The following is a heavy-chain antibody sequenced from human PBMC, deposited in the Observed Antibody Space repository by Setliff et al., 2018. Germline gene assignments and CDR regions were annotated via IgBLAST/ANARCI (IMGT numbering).Heavy chain of an antibody. CDR2: IIPILGIA. CDR3: ARNGDSSGYSYDAFDI. Sequence: SVKVSCKASGGTSSSYAISWVRQAPGQGLEWMGGIIPILGIANYAQKFQGRVTITADKSTSTAYMELSSLRSEDTAVYYCARNGDSSGYSYDAFDIWGQGTMVTVSS. V-gene: IGHV1-69*10. J-gene: IGHJ3*02. D-gene: IGHD3-22*01. CDR1: GGTSSSYA.